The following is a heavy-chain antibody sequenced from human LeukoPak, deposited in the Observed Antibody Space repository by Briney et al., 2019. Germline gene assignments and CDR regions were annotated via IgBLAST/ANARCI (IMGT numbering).Heavy chain of an antibody. J-gene: IGHJ4*02. D-gene: IGHD2-15*01. V-gene: IGHV1-69*13. Sequence: SVKVSCKASGGTFSSYAISWVRQAPGQGLEWMGGIIPIFGTANYAQKFQGRDTITADESTSTAYMELSSLRSEGTAVYYCARDYHKYCSGGSCHANWGQGTLVTVSS. CDR1: GGTFSSYA. CDR2: IIPIFGTA. CDR3: ARDYHKYCSGGSCHAN.